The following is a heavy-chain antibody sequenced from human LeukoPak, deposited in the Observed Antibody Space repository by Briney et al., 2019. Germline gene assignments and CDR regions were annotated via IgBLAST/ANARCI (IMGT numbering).Heavy chain of an antibody. V-gene: IGHV4-59*01. CDR3: ARGEWDLLFDY. D-gene: IGHD1-26*01. CDR2: IFYSGST. J-gene: IGHJ4*02. CDR1: GGSISGYY. Sequence: PSETLSLTCTVSGGSISGYYWSWIRQPPGKGLEWIGYIFYSGSTNYNPSLKSRDTISVDTSKNQFSLKLSSVTAADTAVYYCARGEWDLLFDYWGQGTLVTVSS.